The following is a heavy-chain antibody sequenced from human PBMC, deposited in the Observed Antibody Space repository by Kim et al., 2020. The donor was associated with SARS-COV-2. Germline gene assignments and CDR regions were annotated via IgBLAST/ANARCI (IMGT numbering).Heavy chain of an antibody. D-gene: IGHD1-1*01. CDR2: VSCSGGST. V-gene: IGHV3-23*01. CDR1: GFTFSSYA. Sequence: GGSLRLSCAASGFTFSSYAMSWVRQAPGKGPEWVALVSCSGGSTYYADSVKGRFAISRDNSKKTLYLQMNSLRAEDTALYYCAKGESNNCSFFDYWGQGTLVTVSS. CDR3: AKGESNNCSFFDY. J-gene: IGHJ4*02.